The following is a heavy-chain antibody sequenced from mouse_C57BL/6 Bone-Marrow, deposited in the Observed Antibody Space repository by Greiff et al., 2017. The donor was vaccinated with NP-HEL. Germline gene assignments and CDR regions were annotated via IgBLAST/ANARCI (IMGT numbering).Heavy chain of an antibody. Sequence: EVKVEESGPGLVKPSQSLSLTCSVTGYSITSGYYWNWIRQFPGNKLEWMGYISYDGSNNYNPSLKNRISITRDTSKNQFFLKLNSVTTEDTATYYCARDLYSNYRDAMDYWGQGTSVTVSS. V-gene: IGHV3-6*01. CDR1: GYSITSGYY. CDR2: ISYDGSN. D-gene: IGHD2-5*01. J-gene: IGHJ4*01. CDR3: ARDLYSNYRDAMDY.